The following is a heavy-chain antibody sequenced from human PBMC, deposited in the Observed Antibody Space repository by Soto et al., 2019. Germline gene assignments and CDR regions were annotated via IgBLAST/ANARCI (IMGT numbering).Heavy chain of an antibody. Sequence: QITLKESGPTLVKPTQTLTLTCSFSGFSLSTTGVGVGWIRQSPGKALVWLAIIYWDTYKRYSPSLKSRVTITKNTSKNPVVLTVTNMNPVDTGTYYCARSLWFGEPHWGQGALVTVSS. V-gene: IGHV2-5*02. J-gene: IGHJ1*01. CDR2: IYWDTYK. D-gene: IGHD3-10*01. CDR1: GFSLSTTGVG. CDR3: ARSLWFGEPH.